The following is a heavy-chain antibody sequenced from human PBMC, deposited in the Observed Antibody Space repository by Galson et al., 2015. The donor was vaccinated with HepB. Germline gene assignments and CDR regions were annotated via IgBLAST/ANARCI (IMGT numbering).Heavy chain of an antibody. CDR1: GYSFTSYW. CDR2: IYPGDSDT. CDR3: ARLYYDSNSYQFRGLNYAFDI. J-gene: IGHJ3*02. D-gene: IGHD3-22*01. Sequence: QSGAEVKKPGESLKISCTSSGYSFTSYWIGWVRQMPGKGLEWMGIIYPGDSDTRYSPSFQGQFTISADKSISTAYLQWGSLKASDTAMYYCARLYYDSNSYQFRGLNYAFDIWGQGTMVTVSS. V-gene: IGHV5-51*01.